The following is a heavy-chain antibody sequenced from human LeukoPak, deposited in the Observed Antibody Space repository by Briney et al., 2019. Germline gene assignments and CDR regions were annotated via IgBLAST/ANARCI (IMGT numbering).Heavy chain of an antibody. Sequence: GESLKISCAASEFTFTTYGMHWVRQAPGKGLEWVAFIYYDGSNIYYADYVKGRFTISRGISKNTLYLQMDSLRAEDTAIYYCASDWKTNSFDYWGQGTLVTVSS. V-gene: IGHV3-33*01. J-gene: IGHJ4*02. CDR2: IYYDGSNI. D-gene: IGHD1-1*01. CDR3: ASDWKTNSFDY. CDR1: EFTFTTYG.